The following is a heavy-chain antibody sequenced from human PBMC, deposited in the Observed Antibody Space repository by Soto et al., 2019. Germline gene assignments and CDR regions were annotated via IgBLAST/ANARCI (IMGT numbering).Heavy chain of an antibody. D-gene: IGHD1-1*01. Sequence: ASVKLSCKASGYTFTSYYMHWVRQAPGQGLEWMGIINPSGGSTSYAQKFQGRVTMTRDTSTSTVYMELSSLRSEDTAVYYCARDQRPPSRNDYYYYGMDVWGQGTTVTVSS. V-gene: IGHV1-46*03. CDR1: GYTFTSYY. CDR2: INPSGGST. CDR3: ARDQRPPSRNDYYYYGMDV. J-gene: IGHJ6*02.